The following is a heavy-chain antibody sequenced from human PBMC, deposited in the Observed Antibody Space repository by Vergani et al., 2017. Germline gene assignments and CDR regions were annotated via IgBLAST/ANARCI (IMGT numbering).Heavy chain of an antibody. V-gene: IGHV4-59*01. CDR1: GGSISRYY. CDR3: ARRTTVTTKLYYYYYYMDV. CDR2: IYYSGST. J-gene: IGHJ6*03. Sequence: QVQLKESGPGLVKPSETLSLTCTVSGGSISRYYWSWIRQPPGKGLEWIGYIYYSGSTNYNPSLTSRVTISVDTSKNQFSLKLSSVTAADTAVYYCARRTTVTTKLYYYYYYMDVWGKGTTVTVSS. D-gene: IGHD4-17*01.